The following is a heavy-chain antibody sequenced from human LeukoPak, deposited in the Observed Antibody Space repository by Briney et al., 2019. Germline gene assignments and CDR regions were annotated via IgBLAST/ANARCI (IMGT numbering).Heavy chain of an antibody. CDR3: AKVRYDSSGYYYGYFDY. CDR2: ISWNSGSI. D-gene: IGHD3-22*01. V-gene: IGHV3-9*01. J-gene: IGHJ4*02. Sequence: GRSLRLSCAASGFTFDDYAMHWVRQAPGKGLEWVSGISWNSGSIGYADSVKGRFTISRDNAKNSLYLQMNSLRAEDTAVYYCAKVRYDSSGYYYGYFDYWGQGTLVTVSS. CDR1: GFTFDDYA.